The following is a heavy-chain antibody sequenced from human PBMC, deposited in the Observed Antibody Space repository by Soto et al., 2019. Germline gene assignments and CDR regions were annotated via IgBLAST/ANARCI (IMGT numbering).Heavy chain of an antibody. CDR1: GDSFSRYK. CDR2: MYSSGYT. Sequence: PSETLSLTCTVSGDSFSRYKWSWIRQPPGKGLEYIGYMYSSGYTDYNPSLKSRVTMSLDTSKNQYSLKLTSATAADTAVYYCAREWPAFDYWGQGTLVTVSS. J-gene: IGHJ4*02. CDR3: AREWPAFDY. V-gene: IGHV4-59*01. D-gene: IGHD5-12*01.